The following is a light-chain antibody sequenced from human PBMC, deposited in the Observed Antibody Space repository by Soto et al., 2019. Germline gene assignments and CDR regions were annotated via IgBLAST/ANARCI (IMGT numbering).Light chain of an antibody. CDR1: TTDIVNYNL. Sequence: QSALTQPASVSGSPGQSITISCTGSTTDIVNYNLVSWYQQHPGNAPKLIIYEANKRPLGISDRFSGSKSGDTASLTISGLQAEDEADYYCYSYVNSNTFVFGGGTQLTVL. J-gene: IGLJ7*01. CDR3: YSYVNSNTFV. CDR2: EAN. V-gene: IGLV2-23*02.